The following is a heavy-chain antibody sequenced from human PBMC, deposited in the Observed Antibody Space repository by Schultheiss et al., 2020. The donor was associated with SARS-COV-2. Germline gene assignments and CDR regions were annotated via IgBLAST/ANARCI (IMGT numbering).Heavy chain of an antibody. CDR1: EFTFSKYW. V-gene: IGHV3-74*01. J-gene: IGHJ6*02. D-gene: IGHD3-22*01. Sequence: GESLKISCAASEFTFSKYWIHWVRHAPGKGLMWVARINPDGSHTTYADSVRGRFTISRDNAKDTLYLQMNSLRADDTAVYYCARDQYYDSSGYYYYYGMDVWGQGTTVTVSS. CDR2: INPDGSHT. CDR3: ARDQYYDSSGYYYYYGMDV.